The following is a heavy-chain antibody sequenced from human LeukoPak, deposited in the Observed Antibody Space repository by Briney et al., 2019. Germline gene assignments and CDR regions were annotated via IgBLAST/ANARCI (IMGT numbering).Heavy chain of an antibody. V-gene: IGHV4-59*08. CDR1: GGSINSYY. CDR3: ARAVEWFDP. CDR2: IYNSGNT. J-gene: IGHJ5*02. Sequence: SETLSLTCTVSGGSINSYYWTWIRQPPGKGLEWIGNIYNSGNTNYNPSLKSRVTISVDTSKNQFSLKLTSVTAADTAVYYCARAVEWFDPWGQGTLVTVSS.